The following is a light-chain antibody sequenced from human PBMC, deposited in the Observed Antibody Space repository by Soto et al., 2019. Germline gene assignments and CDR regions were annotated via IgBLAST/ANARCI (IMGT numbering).Light chain of an antibody. J-gene: IGKJ4*01. CDR1: QSVSSN. CDR3: QQYNNWPPLN. Sequence: EIVMPQSPATLSVSPGERATLSCRASQSVSSNLAWYQQKPGQAPMLLIYGASTRATGIPARFSGSGSGTAFTLTISSLQSEDFAVYYCQQYNNWPPLNFGGGTKVEIK. CDR2: GAS. V-gene: IGKV3-15*01.